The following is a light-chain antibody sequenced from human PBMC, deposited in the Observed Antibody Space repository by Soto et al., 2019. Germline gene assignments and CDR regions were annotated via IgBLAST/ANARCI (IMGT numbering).Light chain of an antibody. J-gene: IGKJ3*01. CDR2: DAS. Sequence: DIHMTQSPSTLSASVGDRITITCRARQSIRSWLAGYQQKPEKAPTLLIYDASILESGVPSRFSGSGSGTEFTLTISSLHPDDFATYYCQHYDEYSSTFGPEPKVDIK. V-gene: IGKV1-5*01. CDR3: QHYDEYSST. CDR1: QSIRSW.